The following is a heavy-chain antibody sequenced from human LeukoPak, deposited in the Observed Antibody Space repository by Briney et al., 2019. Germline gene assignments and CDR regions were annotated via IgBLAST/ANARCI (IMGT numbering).Heavy chain of an antibody. Sequence: GESLKISCSASGYSFSTNWIGWGRQMPGKRLEWMGVIYPGDSDTRYSPSFQGQVTISADKSISTAYLQWSSLKASDTAMYYCARGGYSAYEFDCWGQGTLVTVSS. D-gene: IGHD5-12*01. J-gene: IGHJ4*02. V-gene: IGHV5-51*01. CDR1: GYSFSTNW. CDR3: ARGGYSAYEFDC. CDR2: IYPGDSDT.